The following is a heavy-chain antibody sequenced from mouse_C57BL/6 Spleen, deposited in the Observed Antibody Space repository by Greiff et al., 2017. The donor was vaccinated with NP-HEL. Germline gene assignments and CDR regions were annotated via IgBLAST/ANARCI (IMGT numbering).Heavy chain of an antibody. V-gene: IGHV6-6*01. D-gene: IGHD2-1*01. CDR2: IRNKANNHAT. J-gene: IGHJ1*03. CDR1: GFTFSDAW. Sequence: EVKLEESGGGLVQPGGSMKLSCAASGFTFSDAWMDWVRQSPEKGLEWVAEIRNKANNHATYYAESVKGRFTISRDDSKSSVYLQMNSLRAEDTGIYYYTRPGGNYVWYFDVWGTGTTVTVSS. CDR3: TRPGGNYVWYFDV.